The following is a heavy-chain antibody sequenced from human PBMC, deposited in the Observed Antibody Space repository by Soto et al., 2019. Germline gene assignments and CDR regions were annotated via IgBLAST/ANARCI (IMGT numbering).Heavy chain of an antibody. CDR1: GYTFTIYV. J-gene: IGHJ4*02. CDR2: INAGNGNT. D-gene: IGHD4-17*01. CDR3: AREGRYGDYLDY. V-gene: IGHV1-3*01. Sequence: ASVKVSCKASGYTFTIYVMHWVRQAPGQRLEWMGWINAGNGNTKYSQKFQGRVTITRDTSARTAYMELSSLRSEDTAVYYCAREGRYGDYLDYWGQGTLVTVSS.